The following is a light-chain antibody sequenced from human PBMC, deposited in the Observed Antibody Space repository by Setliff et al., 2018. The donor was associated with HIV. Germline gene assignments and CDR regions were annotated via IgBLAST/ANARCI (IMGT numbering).Light chain of an antibody. V-gene: IGLV2-14*01. Sequence: QSVLTQPASVSGSPGQSITLSCTGTSNDVGGYNYVCWYQQRPGKAPKLMIYEVTNRPSGVSYRFSGSKSGNTASLTISGLQAEDEADYYCSSFGSSNTHVFGTGTKV. CDR3: SSFGSSNTHV. CDR1: SNDVGGYNY. J-gene: IGLJ1*01. CDR2: EVT.